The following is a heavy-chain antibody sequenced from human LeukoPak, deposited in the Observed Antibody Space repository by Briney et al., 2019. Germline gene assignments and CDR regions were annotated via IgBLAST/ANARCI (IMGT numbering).Heavy chain of an antibody. Sequence: GASVKVSCKASGYTFTSYGISWVRQAPGQGLEWMGWISAYNGNTNYAQKLQGRVTMTTDTSTSTAYMELRSLRSDDTAVYYCARDPEDSSSSGVDWFDAWGQGTLVTVSS. J-gene: IGHJ5*02. CDR1: GYTFTSYG. CDR2: ISAYNGNT. CDR3: ARDPEDSSSSGVDWFDA. D-gene: IGHD6-6*01. V-gene: IGHV1-18*01.